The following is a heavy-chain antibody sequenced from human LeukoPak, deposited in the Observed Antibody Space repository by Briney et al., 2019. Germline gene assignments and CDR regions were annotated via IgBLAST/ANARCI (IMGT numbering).Heavy chain of an antibody. CDR3: TRDGGAMNDFDF. CDR2: ISNDGDTK. V-gene: IGHV3-30-3*01. D-gene: IGHD3-16*01. J-gene: IGHJ4*02. Sequence: GGSLRLSCAASGFTFSTYALHWVRQAPGKGLEWVAVISNDGDTKYYADSVKGRFTISRDNSKNTLYLQTNSLRAEDTAVYFCTRDGGAMNDFDFWGQGTLVTVSS. CDR1: GFTFSTYA.